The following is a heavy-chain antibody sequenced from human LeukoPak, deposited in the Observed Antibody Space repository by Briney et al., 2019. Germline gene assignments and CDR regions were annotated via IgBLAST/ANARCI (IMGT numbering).Heavy chain of an antibody. Sequence: PSETLSLTCAVSGYSISSGYYWGWIRQPPGKGLEWIGSIYHSGSTYYNPSLKSRVTISVDTSKNQFSLKLSSVTAADTAVYYCARHLLSGWYHWNYWGQGTLVTVSS. V-gene: IGHV4-38-2*01. CDR1: GYSISSGYY. CDR2: IYHSGST. CDR3: ARHLLSGWYHWNY. D-gene: IGHD6-19*01. J-gene: IGHJ4*02.